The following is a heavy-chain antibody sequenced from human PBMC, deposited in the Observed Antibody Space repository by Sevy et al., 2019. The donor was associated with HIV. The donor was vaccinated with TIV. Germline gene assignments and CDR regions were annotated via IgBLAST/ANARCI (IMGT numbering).Heavy chain of an antibody. CDR3: TTYDVSGYYWAMFDF. Sequence: GGSLRLSCSTSGFTFRSAWMNWVRQAPGRGLEWVGRIKSNKDGGSTEFAAPVKGRFGISRDDSRNMIFLQMNSLKMEHTGVYYCTTYDVSGYYWAMFDFWGQGTLVTVSS. D-gene: IGHD3-22*01. V-gene: IGHV3-15*01. CDR1: GFTFRSAW. CDR2: IKSNKDGGST. J-gene: IGHJ4*02.